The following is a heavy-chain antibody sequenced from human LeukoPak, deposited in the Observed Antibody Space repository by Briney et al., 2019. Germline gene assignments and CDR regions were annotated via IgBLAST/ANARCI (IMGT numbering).Heavy chain of an antibody. CDR3: ARSDSEYNWNYVDYYYYYMDV. V-gene: IGHV1-69*01. CDR1: GGTFSSYA. D-gene: IGHD1-7*01. CDR2: IIPIFGTA. Sequence: ASVKVSCKXSGGTFSSYAISWVRQAPGQGLEWMGGIIPIFGTANYAQKFQGRVTITADESTSTAYMELSSLRSEDTAVYYCARSDSEYNWNYVDYYYYYMDVWGKGTTVTVSS. J-gene: IGHJ6*03.